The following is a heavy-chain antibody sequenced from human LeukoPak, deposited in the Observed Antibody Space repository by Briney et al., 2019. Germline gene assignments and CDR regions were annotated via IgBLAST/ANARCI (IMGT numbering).Heavy chain of an antibody. CDR3: AKDRLVELVYFDY. CDR2: ISYDGSNK. J-gene: IGHJ4*02. D-gene: IGHD3/OR15-3a*01. Sequence: GGSLRLSCAASGLTFSSYGMHWVRQAPGKGLEWVAVISYDGSNKYYADSVKGRFTVSRDNSKNTLYLQMNSLRAEDTAVYYCAKDRLVELVYFDYWGQGTLVTVSS. V-gene: IGHV3-30*18. CDR1: GLTFSSYG.